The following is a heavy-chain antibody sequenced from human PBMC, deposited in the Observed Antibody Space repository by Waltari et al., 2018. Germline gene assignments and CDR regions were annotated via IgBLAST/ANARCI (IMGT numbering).Heavy chain of an antibody. CDR1: GFTLSNYA. J-gene: IGHJ4*02. Sequence: EVQLVESGGGLVQPGGSLRLSCVASGFTLSNYAMNWFRQAPGKGLEWVSYISDSSSTIYYADSVKGRFTISRDNAKNSLYLQMNSLRAEDTAVYYCARYYGDYITLDYWGQGTLVTVSS. D-gene: IGHD4-17*01. V-gene: IGHV3-48*04. CDR3: ARYYGDYITLDY. CDR2: ISDSSSTI.